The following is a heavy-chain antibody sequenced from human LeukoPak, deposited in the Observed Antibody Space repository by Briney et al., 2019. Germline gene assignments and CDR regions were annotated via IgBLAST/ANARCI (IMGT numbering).Heavy chain of an antibody. D-gene: IGHD3-16*02. J-gene: IGHJ4*02. V-gene: IGHV3-30*02. CDR1: GFTFSSYG. CDR2: IPYAGSNK. CDR3: AKAEGVWGSYRYIDY. Sequence: QTGGSLRLSCAASGFTFSSYGMHWVRQAPGKGLEWVAFIPYAGSNKNYADSVKGRFTISRDNSKNTLYLQMNSLRGEDTAVYHCAKAEGVWGSYRYIDYWGQGTLVTVSS.